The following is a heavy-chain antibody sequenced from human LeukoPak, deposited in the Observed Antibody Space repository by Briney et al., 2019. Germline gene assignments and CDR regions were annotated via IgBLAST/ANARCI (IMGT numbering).Heavy chain of an antibody. D-gene: IGHD3-22*01. CDR1: GGSISSYY. J-gene: IGHJ4*02. V-gene: IGHV4-4*07. CDR2: IYTSGST. Sequence: SETLSLTCTVSGGSISSYYWSWIRQPAGKGLEWIGRIYTSGSTNYNPSLKSRVTISADTSKNQFSLKLSSVTAADTAVYYCARSDNYYDSSGHTYYFDYWGQGTLVTVSS. CDR3: ARSDNYYDSSGHTYYFDY.